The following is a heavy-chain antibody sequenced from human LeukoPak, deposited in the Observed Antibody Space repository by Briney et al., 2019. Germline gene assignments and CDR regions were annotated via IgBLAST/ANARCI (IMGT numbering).Heavy chain of an antibody. J-gene: IGHJ4*02. D-gene: IGHD5-18*01. CDR3: ARVGYSYGYGDFDY. CDR2: MNPNSGNT. Sequence: ASVKVSCKASGYTFTSYDINWVRQATGQGLEWMGWMNPNSGNTGYAQKFQGRVTITRNTSISTAYVELSSLRSEDTAVYYCARVGYSYGYGDFDYWGQGTLVTVSS. CDR1: GYTFTSYD. V-gene: IGHV1-8*03.